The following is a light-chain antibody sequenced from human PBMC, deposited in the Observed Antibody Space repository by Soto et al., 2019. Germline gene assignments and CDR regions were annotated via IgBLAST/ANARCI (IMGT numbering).Light chain of an antibody. CDR2: GAS. V-gene: IGKV3-20*01. CDR1: QSLSSSL. J-gene: IGKJ5*01. CDR3: QQYGTVPIT. Sequence: NISNRASQSLSSSLFAWYQQKPAQAPRVLIYGASSRAPGIPDRFSGCGSGRDFTLTLSSLHPEESAVHFYQQYGTVPITFAEGTRLEIK.